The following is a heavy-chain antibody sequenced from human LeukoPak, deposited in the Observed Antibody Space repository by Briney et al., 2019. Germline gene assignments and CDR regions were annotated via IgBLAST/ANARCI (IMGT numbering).Heavy chain of an antibody. CDR1: GGSISSRSYY. V-gene: IGHV4-39*01. CDR2: TYYSGST. D-gene: IGHD5-12*01. CDR3: ARHWYSGYADAFDI. J-gene: IGHJ3*02. Sequence: SETLSLTCNVSGGSISSRSYYWGWIRQPPGKGLEWIGSTYYSGSTYYNPSLKSRVTISVDTSKNQFSLKLSSVTAADTAVYYCARHWYSGYADAFDIWGQGTMVTGSS.